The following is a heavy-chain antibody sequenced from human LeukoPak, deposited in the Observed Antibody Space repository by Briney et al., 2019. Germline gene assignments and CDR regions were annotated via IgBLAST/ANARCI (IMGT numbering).Heavy chain of an antibody. Sequence: ASVKVSCKVSGYTLTELSMHWVRQAHGKGLEWMGGFDPEDGETIYAQKFQGRVTMTEDTSTDTAYMELSSLRSEDTAVYYCATMIAVASPFDYWGQGTLVTVSS. J-gene: IGHJ4*02. CDR2: FDPEDGET. V-gene: IGHV1-24*01. CDR3: ATMIAVASPFDY. D-gene: IGHD6-19*01. CDR1: GYTLTELS.